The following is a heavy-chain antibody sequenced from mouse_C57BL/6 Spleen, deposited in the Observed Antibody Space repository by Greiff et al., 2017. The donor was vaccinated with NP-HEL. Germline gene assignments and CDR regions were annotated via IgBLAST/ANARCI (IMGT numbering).Heavy chain of an antibody. J-gene: IGHJ4*01. Sequence: QLQQPGAELVMPGASVKLSCKASGYTFTSYWMHWVKQRPGQGLEWIGEIDPSDSYTNYNQKFKGKSTLTVDKSSSTAYMQLSSLTSEDSAVYYCARFDYDARDYWGQGTSVTVSS. CDR2: IDPSDSYT. V-gene: IGHV1-69*01. CDR1: GYTFTSYW. CDR3: ARFDYDARDY.